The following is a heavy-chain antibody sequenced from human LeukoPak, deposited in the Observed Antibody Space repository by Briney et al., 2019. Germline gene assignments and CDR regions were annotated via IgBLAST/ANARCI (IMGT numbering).Heavy chain of an antibody. CDR3: AKARGILTGYPSDY. Sequence: GGSLRLSCAASGFTFSDYYMSWIHQAPGKGLEWVSYISSSGSTIYYADSVKGRFTISRDNAKNSLHLQMNSLRAEDTAVYYCAKARGILTGYPSDYWGQGTLVTVSS. D-gene: IGHD3-9*01. CDR2: ISSSGSTI. J-gene: IGHJ4*02. V-gene: IGHV3-11*01. CDR1: GFTFSDYY.